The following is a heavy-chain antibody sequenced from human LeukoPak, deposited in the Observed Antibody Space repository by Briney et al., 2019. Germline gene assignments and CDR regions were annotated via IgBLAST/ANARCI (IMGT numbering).Heavy chain of an antibody. D-gene: IGHD6-19*01. Sequence: PSKTLSLTCTVSGGSISSYYWSWIRQPPGKGLEWIGYIYYSGSTNYNPSLKSRVTISVDTSKNQFSLKLSSVTAADTAVYYCARYRDSSGNFDYWGQGTLVTVSS. V-gene: IGHV4-59*01. J-gene: IGHJ4*02. CDR1: GGSISSYY. CDR2: IYYSGST. CDR3: ARYRDSSGNFDY.